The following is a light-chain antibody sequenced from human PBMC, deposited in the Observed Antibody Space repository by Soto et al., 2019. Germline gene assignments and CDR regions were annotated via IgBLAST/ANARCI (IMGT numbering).Light chain of an antibody. CDR2: DVS. Sequence: QSALTQPASVSGSPGQSITISCTGTSSDVGGYNYVSWYQQHPGKSPTLMIYDVSNRPSGVSNCFSGSKSGNTASLTISGLQAEDEADYYCSSYTSSSWVFGGGTKLTVL. J-gene: IGLJ3*02. CDR3: SSYTSSSWV. CDR1: SSDVGGYNY. V-gene: IGLV2-14*01.